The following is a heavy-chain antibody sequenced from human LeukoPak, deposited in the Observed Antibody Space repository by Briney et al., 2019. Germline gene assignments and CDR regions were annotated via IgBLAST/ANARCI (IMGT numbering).Heavy chain of an antibody. CDR2: IYSCGSN. J-gene: IGHJ6*02. V-gene: IGHV3-53*01. CDR3: ARAPEDYDSRGDYYSRYYYYGMDV. D-gene: IGHD3-22*01. CDR1: GFTVSSNY. Sequence: GGSLRLSCAASGFTVSSNYMRWVRQAPGKGLEWVSVIYSCGSNYNSDSVKGRFNISRDISKNTQYLQMNSQRAEDTAVYYCARAPEDYDSRGDYYSRYYYYGMDVWGQGTTVTVSS.